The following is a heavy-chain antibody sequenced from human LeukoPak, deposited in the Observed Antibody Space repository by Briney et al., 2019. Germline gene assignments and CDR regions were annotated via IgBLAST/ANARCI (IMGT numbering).Heavy chain of an antibody. CDR1: GSSISTTTFC. V-gene: IGHV4-39*01. D-gene: IGHD3-9*01. CDR2: IYSGRTT. Sequence: PSETLSLTCTVSGSSISTTTFCWGWIRQPPGKGLEWIGSIYSGRTTYYNPSLKSRVSISGDSSKDQFSLKVTSVTAADTAVYFCARQRGKMRYFDFVALDYWGQGTLVTVSS. CDR3: ARQRGKMRYFDFVALDY. J-gene: IGHJ4*02.